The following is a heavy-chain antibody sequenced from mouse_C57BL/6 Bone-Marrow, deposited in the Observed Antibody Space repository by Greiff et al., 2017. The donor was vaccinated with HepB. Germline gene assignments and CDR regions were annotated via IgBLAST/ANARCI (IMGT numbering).Heavy chain of an antibody. CDR1: GYTFTSYW. V-gene: IGHV1-50*01. CDR3: ARSSTTVVHYYAMDY. J-gene: IGHJ4*01. CDR2: IDPSDSYT. Sequence: QVQLQQPGAELVKPGASVKLSCKASGYTFTSYWMQWVNQRPGQGLEWIGEIDPSDSYTNYNHKFKGKATVTVDTSSSTAYMQLSSLTSEDSAVYYCARSSTTVVHYYAMDYWGQGTSVTVSS. D-gene: IGHD1-1*01.